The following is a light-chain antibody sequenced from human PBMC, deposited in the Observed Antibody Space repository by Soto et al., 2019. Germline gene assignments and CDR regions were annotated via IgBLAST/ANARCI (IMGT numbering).Light chain of an antibody. CDR1: QTISSW. CDR2: KAS. CDR3: QHYNSYSEA. Sequence: DIQMTQSPSTLSGSVGDRVTITCRASQTISSWLAWYQQKPGKAPKLLIYKASTLKSGVPSRFSGSRSGTEFTLTISSLQPDDFATYYCQHYNSYSEAFGQGTNVDIK. V-gene: IGKV1-5*03. J-gene: IGKJ1*01.